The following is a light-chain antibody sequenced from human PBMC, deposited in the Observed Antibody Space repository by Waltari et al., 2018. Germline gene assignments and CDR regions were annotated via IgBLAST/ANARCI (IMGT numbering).Light chain of an antibody. Sequence: EIVMTQSPAPLFASPGERATLSCRASQSISSHLAWYQQKPGQAPRLLMYGASTRATAIPARFSGSGSGTEFALTISSLQSEDSAVYYCQQYQNWPQTFGQGTKLQIK. V-gene: IGKV3-15*01. J-gene: IGKJ2*01. CDR3: QQYQNWPQT. CDR2: GAS. CDR1: QSISSH.